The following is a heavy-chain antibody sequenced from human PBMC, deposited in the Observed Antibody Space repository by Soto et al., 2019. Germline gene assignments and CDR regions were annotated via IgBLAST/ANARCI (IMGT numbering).Heavy chain of an antibody. CDR3: ARGLASGDY. J-gene: IGHJ4*02. CDR2: INHSGST. Sequence: QVQLQQWGAGLLKPSETLSLTCAVYGGSFSGYYWSWIRQPPGKGLEWIGEINHSGSTNYNPSLKSRVNISVDTSKNQFSLKLSSVTAADKAVYYCARGLASGDYWGQGTLVTVSS. D-gene: IGHD1-1*01. V-gene: IGHV4-34*01. CDR1: GGSFSGYY.